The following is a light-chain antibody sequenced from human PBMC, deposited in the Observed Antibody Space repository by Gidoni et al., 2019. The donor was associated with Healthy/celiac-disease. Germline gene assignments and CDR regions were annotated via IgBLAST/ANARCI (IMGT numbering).Light chain of an antibody. CDR1: QSVSSY. J-gene: IGKJ4*01. Sequence: EIVLTQSPATLSLSPGERSTLSCRASQSVSSYLAWYQQKPGQAPSLLIYDASNRSTGIPARFSCSGSGTDFTLTISSLEPEDFSVYYCQQRSNWPPLTFGGGTKVEIK. CDR3: QQRSNWPPLT. V-gene: IGKV3-11*01. CDR2: DAS.